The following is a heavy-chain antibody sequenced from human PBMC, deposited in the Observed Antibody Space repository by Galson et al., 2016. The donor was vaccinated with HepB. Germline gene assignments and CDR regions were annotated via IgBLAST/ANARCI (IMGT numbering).Heavy chain of an antibody. D-gene: IGHD4-17*01. J-gene: IGHJ6*03. CDR3: ASATVTPYYFFYYMDV. CDR2: ISSNPSYT. Sequence: SLRLSCAASGFTFSDYYMTWIRQAPGKGLEWVAYISSNPSYTNYADSVKGRFTISRDNAKRSMYLQMNSLRVEDTAVYYCASATVTPYYFFYYMDVWGKGTTVTVSS. V-gene: IGHV3-11*06. CDR1: GFTFSDYY.